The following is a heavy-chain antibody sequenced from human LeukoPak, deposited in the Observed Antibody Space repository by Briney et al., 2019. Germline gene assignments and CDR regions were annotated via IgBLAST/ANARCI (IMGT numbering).Heavy chain of an antibody. CDR3: ARGYCSSTSCYADYYYYMDV. J-gene: IGHJ6*03. CDR1: GHTFSSYD. CDR2: ISSSSSYR. V-gene: IGHV3-21*01. Sequence: GGSLRLSCAASGHTFSSYDMNWVRQAPGKGLQWVSFISSSSSYRNYADSVKGRFTISRDNAKNPLYLQMNSLRVEDTAVYYCARGYCSSTSCYADYYYYMDVWGKGTTVTVSS. D-gene: IGHD2-2*01.